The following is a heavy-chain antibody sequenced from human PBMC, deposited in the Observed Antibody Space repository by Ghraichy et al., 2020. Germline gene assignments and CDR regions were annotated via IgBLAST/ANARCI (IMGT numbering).Heavy chain of an antibody. CDR3: AKDRSSGWVGFDAFDI. Sequence: GESLNISCAASGFTFTNYAMHWVRQAPGKGLEWVAVISYDGIYKYYTDSLKGRFSISRDNSKNTLDLQMSRLRPEDTAMYHCAKDRSSGWVGFDAFDIWGQGTMVTVSS. CDR2: ISYDGIYK. J-gene: IGHJ3*02. D-gene: IGHD6-19*01. V-gene: IGHV3-30*18. CDR1: GFTFTNYA.